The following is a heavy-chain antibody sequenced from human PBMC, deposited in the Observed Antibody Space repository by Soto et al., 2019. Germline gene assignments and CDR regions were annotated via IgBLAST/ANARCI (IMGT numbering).Heavy chain of an antibody. D-gene: IGHD6-19*01. CDR2: IYYSGST. Sequence: PSETLSLTCTVSGGSISSYYWSWIRQPPGKGLEWIGYIYYSGSTNYNPSLKSRVTISVDTSKNQFSLKLSSVTAADTAVYYCARDQLDSSGSEPIYYYYGMDVWGQGTTVTVSS. J-gene: IGHJ6*02. CDR1: GGSISSYY. V-gene: IGHV4-59*01. CDR3: ARDQLDSSGSEPIYYYYGMDV.